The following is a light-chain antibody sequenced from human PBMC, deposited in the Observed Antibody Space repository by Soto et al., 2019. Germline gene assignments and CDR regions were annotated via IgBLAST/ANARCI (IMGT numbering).Light chain of an antibody. Sequence: QSVLTQPPSASGSPGQSVTIPCTGTSSDFGSYSVVSWYQQHPGKAPKLLIYEGTKRPSGVSNRFSGSESGNTASLTISGLQAEYEADYFCHSYVRSTLVFGGGTKVTVL. J-gene: IGLJ3*02. CDR2: EGT. V-gene: IGLV2-23*01. CDR1: SSDFGSYSV. CDR3: HSYVRSTLV.